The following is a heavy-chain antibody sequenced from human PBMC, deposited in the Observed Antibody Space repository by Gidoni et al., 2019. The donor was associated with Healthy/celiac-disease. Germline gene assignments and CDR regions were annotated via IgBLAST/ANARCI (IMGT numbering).Heavy chain of an antibody. CDR2: ISYDGSNK. J-gene: IGHJ4*02. D-gene: IGHD6-13*01. CDR1: GFTFSSYG. Sequence: QVQLVESGGGVVQPGRSLRLSCAASGFTFSSYGMHWVRQAPGKGLEWVAVISYDGSNKYYADSVKGRFTISRDNSKNTLYLQMNSLRAEDTAVYYCAKEATGYSSSWYVRYFDYWGQGTLVTVSS. CDR3: AKEATGYSSSWYVRYFDY. V-gene: IGHV3-30*18.